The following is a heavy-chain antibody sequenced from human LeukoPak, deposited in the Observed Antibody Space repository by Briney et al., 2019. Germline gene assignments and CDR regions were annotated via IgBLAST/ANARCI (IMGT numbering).Heavy chain of an antibody. J-gene: IGHJ6*03. V-gene: IGHV4-30-2*01. Sequence: PSETLSLTCTVSGGSISSGDYYWSWIRQPPGKGLEWIGYIYHSGSTYYNPSLKSRVTISVDRSKNQFSLKLSSVTAADTAVYYCARDHTSYYYYYMDVWGKGTTVTVSS. D-gene: IGHD3-3*01. CDR1: GGSISSGDYY. CDR2: IYHSGST. CDR3: ARDHTSYYYYYMDV.